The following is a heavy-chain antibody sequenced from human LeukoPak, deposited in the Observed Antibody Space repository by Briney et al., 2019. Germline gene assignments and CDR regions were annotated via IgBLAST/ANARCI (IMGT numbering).Heavy chain of an antibody. CDR3: ASLAVAGLSEGY. Sequence: PSETLSLTCTVSGGSISSDGYYWAWMRQPPGMGLEWIASIYYSGSTYYNPSLNSRATISDDTTKKQFSQKLNPVTAAATVVYYCASLAVAGLSEGYWGQGTLVIVSS. D-gene: IGHD6-19*01. CDR1: GGSISSDGYY. CDR2: IYYSGST. J-gene: IGHJ4*02. V-gene: IGHV4-39*01.